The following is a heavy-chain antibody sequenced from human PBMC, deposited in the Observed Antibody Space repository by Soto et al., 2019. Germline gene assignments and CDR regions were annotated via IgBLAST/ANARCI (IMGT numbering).Heavy chain of an antibody. CDR3: ATALGLGYCSGGSCYTFDY. J-gene: IGHJ4*02. V-gene: IGHV1-24*01. Sequence: ASVKVSCKVSGYTLTELSMHWVRQAPGKGLEWMGGFDPEDGETIYAQKFQGRVTMTEDTSTDTAYMELSSLRSEDTAVYYCATALGLGYCSGGSCYTFDYRGQGTLVTVSS. CDR1: GYTLTELS. CDR2: FDPEDGET. D-gene: IGHD2-15*01.